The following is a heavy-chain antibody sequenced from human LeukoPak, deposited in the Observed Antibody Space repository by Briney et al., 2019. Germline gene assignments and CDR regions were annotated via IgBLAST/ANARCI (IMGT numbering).Heavy chain of an antibody. CDR2: ISGSGGST. V-gene: IGHV3-23*01. J-gene: IGHJ6*03. D-gene: IGHD3-10*01. Sequence: GGSLRLSCAASGFTFSSYAMSWVRQAPGKGLEWVSAISGSGGSTYYADSVKGRFTISRDNSKNTLYLQMNSLRAEDTAVDYCFGELYGPYYYYMDVWGKGTTVTVSS. CDR3: FGELYGPYYYYMDV. CDR1: GFTFSSYA.